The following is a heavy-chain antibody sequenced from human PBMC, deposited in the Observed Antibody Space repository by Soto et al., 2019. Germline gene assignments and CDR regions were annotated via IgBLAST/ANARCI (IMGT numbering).Heavy chain of an antibody. CDR1: GGSLSSGSYY. V-gene: IGHV4-61*01. CDR2: IYYSGST. Sequence: SETLSPTCTVSGGSLSSGSYYWSWLRQPPGKGLEWIGYIYYSGSTNYNPSLKSRVTISVATSKNQFSLKLSAVTAADTAVYYCARDTSVGARIDYYYGMDVWGQGTTVTVSS. CDR3: ARDTSVGARIDYYYGMDV. D-gene: IGHD1-26*01. J-gene: IGHJ6*02.